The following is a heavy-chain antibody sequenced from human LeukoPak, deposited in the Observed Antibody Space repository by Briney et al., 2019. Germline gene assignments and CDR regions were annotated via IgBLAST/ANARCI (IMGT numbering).Heavy chain of an antibody. V-gene: IGHV4-31*03. CDR1: GGSISSGGYY. CDR3: ARRAGKFGTIDY. Sequence: PSETLSLTCTVSGGSISSGGYYWSWIRQHPGKGLEWTGYIYYSGSTYYNPSLKSRVTISVDTSKNQFSLKLSSVTAADTAVYYCARRAGKFGTIDYWGQGTLVTVSS. D-gene: IGHD3-10*01. CDR2: IYYSGST. J-gene: IGHJ4*02.